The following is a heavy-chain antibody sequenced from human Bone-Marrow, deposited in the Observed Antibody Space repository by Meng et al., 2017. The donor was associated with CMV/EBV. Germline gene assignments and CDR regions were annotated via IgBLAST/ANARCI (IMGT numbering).Heavy chain of an antibody. CDR3: ARARSIVGATEKFDY. Sequence: TVSGGSISGDYWTWLRQPAGKGLEWIGRIYSSGSTSYNPSLKSRITMSVDTSKNQFSLKLTSVTAADTAVYYCARARSIVGATEKFDYWGQGTLVT. D-gene: IGHD1-26*01. CDR2: IYSSGST. J-gene: IGHJ4*02. CDR1: GGSISGDY. V-gene: IGHV4-4*07.